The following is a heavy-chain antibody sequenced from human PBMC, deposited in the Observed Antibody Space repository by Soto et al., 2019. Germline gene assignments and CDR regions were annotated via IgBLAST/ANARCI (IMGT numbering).Heavy chain of an antibody. V-gene: IGHV4-30-2*01. Sequence: PSETLSLTCAVSGGSISSGGYSWSWIRQPPGKGLEWIGYIYHSGSTYYNPSLKSRVTISVDRSKNQFSLKLSSVTAADTAVYYCARGVVPAALPFNWFDPWGQGTMVTVYS. J-gene: IGHJ5*02. D-gene: IGHD2-2*02. CDR3: ARGVVPAALPFNWFDP. CDR2: IYHSGST. CDR1: GGSISSGGYS.